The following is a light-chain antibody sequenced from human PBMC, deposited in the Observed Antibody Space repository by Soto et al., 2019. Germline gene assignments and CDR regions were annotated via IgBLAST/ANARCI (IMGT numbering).Light chain of an antibody. CDR1: QSISDW. Sequence: DIQMTQSPSTLSASVGDRVTITCRASQSISDWLAWYQQKPGKAPKLLIYKASSLESGVPSRFSGSGSGTDFTLTISSLQPDDFATYYCHQYNSYSRTFGQGTKVEV. CDR2: KAS. CDR3: HQYNSYSRT. V-gene: IGKV1-5*03. J-gene: IGKJ1*01.